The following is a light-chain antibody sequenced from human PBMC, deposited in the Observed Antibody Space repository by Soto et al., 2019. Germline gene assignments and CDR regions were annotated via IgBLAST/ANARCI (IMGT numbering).Light chain of an antibody. CDR3: QAYAYSLTAFV. Sequence: QLVLTQPPSVSGAPGQRVTISCTGNNSNLGAGYDVHWYQQLPGAAPKLVIFGNRNRPSGVPERFSGSKSGTSASLAITGLQAEDEADYYCQAYAYSLTAFVFGGGTKLTVL. J-gene: IGLJ3*02. V-gene: IGLV1-40*01. CDR2: GNR. CDR1: NSNLGAGYD.